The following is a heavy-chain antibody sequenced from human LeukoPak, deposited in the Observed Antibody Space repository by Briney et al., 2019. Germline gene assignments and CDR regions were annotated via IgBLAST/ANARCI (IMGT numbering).Heavy chain of an antibody. D-gene: IGHD2-8*02. Sequence: ASVKVSCKTSGYTFDENHIHWVRQAPGQGPELMGWINPKSGATDSAQQFQGRLTITRDTSIGTASMDLSGLRLDDTGIYYCARAGDESTGHYDSLHFWGQGTMVTVSS. CDR2: INPKSGAT. V-gene: IGHV1-2*02. CDR3: ARAGDESTGHYDSLHF. J-gene: IGHJ3*01. CDR1: GYTFDENH.